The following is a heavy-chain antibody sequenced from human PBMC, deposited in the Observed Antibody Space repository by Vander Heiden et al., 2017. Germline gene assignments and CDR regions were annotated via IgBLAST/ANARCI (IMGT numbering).Heavy chain of an antibody. CDR2: IRHDGEFT. Sequence: QVQLVESGGGVVQPGGSLRLSCAASGFPFTTWGMHWVRQAPGAGLEWVAVIRHDGEFTVYADSVKGRFTISRDNSKNTLYLQMNTLRAEDTAVYYCARDLGVGKYFDYWGQGTLVTVSP. CDR1: GFPFTTWG. J-gene: IGHJ4*02. D-gene: IGHD3-3*01. CDR3: ARDLGVGKYFDY. V-gene: IGHV3-33*08.